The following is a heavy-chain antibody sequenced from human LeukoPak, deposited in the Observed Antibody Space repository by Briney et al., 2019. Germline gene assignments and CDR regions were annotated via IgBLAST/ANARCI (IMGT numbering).Heavy chain of an antibody. Sequence: SVKVSCKASGGTLSTHAISWVRQAPGQGLEWMGGITPIFGRANYAQKFQGRVTITTEESTSTAYMELSRLRSDDTAVYYCARGDYGDLYYYYYGMDVWGQGTTVTVSS. D-gene: IGHD4-17*01. CDR2: ITPIFGRA. J-gene: IGHJ6*02. V-gene: IGHV1-69*05. CDR1: GGTLSTHA. CDR3: ARGDYGDLYYYYYGMDV.